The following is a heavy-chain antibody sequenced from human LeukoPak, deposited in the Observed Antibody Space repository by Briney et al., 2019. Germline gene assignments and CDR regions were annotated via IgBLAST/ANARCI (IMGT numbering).Heavy chain of an antibody. CDR2: INPNSGGT. Sequence: ASVKVSCKASGYTFSGYDMHWVRQAPGQGLEWMGWINPNSGGTNYAQKFQGRVTMTRDTSISTAYMELSRLRSDDTAVYYCAPSGRGGPYYFDYWGQGTLVTVSS. CDR3: APSGRGGPYYFDY. CDR1: GYTFSGYD. J-gene: IGHJ4*02. V-gene: IGHV1-2*02. D-gene: IGHD3-10*01.